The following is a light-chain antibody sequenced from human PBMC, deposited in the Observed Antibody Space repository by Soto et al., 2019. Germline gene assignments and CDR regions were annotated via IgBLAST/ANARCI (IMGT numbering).Light chain of an antibody. CDR2: KAT. CDR1: QNIGSW. CDR3: QQYDNRPFT. V-gene: IGKV1-5*03. Sequence: DIQMTQSPSTLSASVGDGVTITCRASQNIGSWLAWYQQKPGEAPKLLISKATNLQSGVPSRFSGSGSGTDFSLTISSLQPVDSATYFCQQYDNRPFTFGPGTKVDVK. J-gene: IGKJ3*01.